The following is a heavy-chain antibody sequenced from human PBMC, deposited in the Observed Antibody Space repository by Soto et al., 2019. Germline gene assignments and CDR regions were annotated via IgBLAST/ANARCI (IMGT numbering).Heavy chain of an antibody. J-gene: IGHJ5*02. Sequence: SETLSLTCAVYGGSFSGYYWSWIRQPPGKGLEWIGEINHSGSTNYNPSLKSRVTISVDTSKNQFSLKLSSVTAADTAVYYCARGCRPYYYDSSGYPNWFNPWGQGTLVTVSS. CDR2: INHSGST. CDR3: ARGCRPYYYDSSGYPNWFNP. D-gene: IGHD3-22*01. V-gene: IGHV4-34*01. CDR1: GGSFSGYY.